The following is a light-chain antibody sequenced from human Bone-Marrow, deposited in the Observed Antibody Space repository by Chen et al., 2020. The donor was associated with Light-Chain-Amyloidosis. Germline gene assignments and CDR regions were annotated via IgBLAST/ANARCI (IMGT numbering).Light chain of an antibody. V-gene: IGLV2-14*01. CDR1: SNDIGGYNY. CDR3: SSYRSRSAVV. Sequence: QSALTQPASVSGSPGQSIAISCTGTSNDIGGYNYVSWYQQRPGKAPKLMIYDVNYRPSGVSNRFSGYKSGNTASLTISGLQAEDEADYYCSSYRSRSAVVFGGGTKLTVL. J-gene: IGLJ2*01. CDR2: DVN.